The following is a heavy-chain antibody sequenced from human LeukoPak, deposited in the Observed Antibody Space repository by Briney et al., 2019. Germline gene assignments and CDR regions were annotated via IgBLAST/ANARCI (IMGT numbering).Heavy chain of an antibody. CDR1: GGSISSGGYY. Sequence: SQTLSLTCTVSGGSISSGGYYWSWIRQHPGEGLEWIGYIYYSGSTYYNPSLKSRVTISVDTSKNQFSLKLSSVTAADTAVYYCARSKTYYYDSSGFPSYYYGMDVWGQGTTVTVSS. D-gene: IGHD3-22*01. CDR3: ARSKTYYYDSSGFPSYYYGMDV. J-gene: IGHJ6*02. CDR2: IYYSGST. V-gene: IGHV4-31*03.